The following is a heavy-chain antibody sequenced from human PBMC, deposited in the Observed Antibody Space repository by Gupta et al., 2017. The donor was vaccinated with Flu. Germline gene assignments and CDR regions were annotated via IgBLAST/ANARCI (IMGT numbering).Heavy chain of an antibody. V-gene: IGHV3-30*18. J-gene: IGHJ5*02. Sequence: GMGWVRQTQGKCVVWLVVISFEGSKVQDGDAVKGRVTISRDNSGNRRFVRMNSIRSDDKGVYYCAKGRSDSTSWMWFDPRGKGTLVIVS. CDR1: G. D-gene: IGHD4-4*01. CDR3: AKGRSDSTSWMWFDP. CDR2: ISFEGSKV.